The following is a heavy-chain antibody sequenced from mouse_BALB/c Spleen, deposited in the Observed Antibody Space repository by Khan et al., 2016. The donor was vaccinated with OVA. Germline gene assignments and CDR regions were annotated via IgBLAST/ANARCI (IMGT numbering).Heavy chain of an antibody. CDR3: ARDGSRYNYAMDY. V-gene: IGHV3-2*02. CDR1: GYSITSDYA. Sequence: EVQLVESGPGLVKPSQSLSLTCPVTGYSITSDYAWNWIRQFPGNNLEWMGYISYSGSTNYNPALKSRISITRDTSKNQFFLQLNSVTTEDTATYYCARDGSRYNYAMDYWCQGTSVTVSS. J-gene: IGHJ4*01. D-gene: IGHD2-3*01. CDR2: ISYSGST.